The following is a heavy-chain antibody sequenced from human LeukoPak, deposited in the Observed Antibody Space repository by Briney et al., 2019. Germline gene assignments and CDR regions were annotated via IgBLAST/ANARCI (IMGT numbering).Heavy chain of an antibody. CDR2: IYYSGST. J-gene: IGHJ3*02. D-gene: IGHD3-3*01. CDR1: GGSISSSNDY. V-gene: IGHV4-39*01. Sequence: SETLSLTCTVSGGSISSSNDYWGWIRQPPGKGLEWIGSIYYSGSTQYNPSLKSRVTISVDTSKNQFSLNLSSVTAADTAVYYCVRNSTIFAVVIINGPFDIRGQGTMVTVSS. CDR3: VRNSTIFAVVIINGPFDI.